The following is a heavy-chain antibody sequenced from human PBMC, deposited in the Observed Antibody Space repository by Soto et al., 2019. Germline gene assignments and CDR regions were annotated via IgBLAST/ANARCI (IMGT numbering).Heavy chain of an antibody. CDR2: ISYDGSNK. CDR1: GFTFSSYA. D-gene: IGHD3-22*01. Sequence: GGSLRLSCAASGFTFSSYAMHWVRQAPGKGLEWVAVISYDGSNKYYADSVKGRFTISRDSSKNTLYLQMNSLRAEDTAVYYCARDRIYSSGPGYFDYWGQGTLVTVSS. V-gene: IGHV3-30-3*01. J-gene: IGHJ4*02. CDR3: ARDRIYSSGPGYFDY.